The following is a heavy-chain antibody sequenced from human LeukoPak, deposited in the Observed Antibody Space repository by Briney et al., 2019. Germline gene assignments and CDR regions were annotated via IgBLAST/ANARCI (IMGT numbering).Heavy chain of an antibody. CDR1: GFTFSTSA. CDR3: ARSSRDGYNLIDYMDV. D-gene: IGHD5-24*01. CDR2: ISYDGSNK. Sequence: PGGSLRLSCVASGFTFSTSAMHWVRQAPGEGLEWVAVISYDGSNKYYADSVKGRFTISRDNSKNTLYLQMNSLRAEDTAVYYCARSSRDGYNLIDYMDVWGKGTTVTVSS. V-gene: IGHV3-30*04. J-gene: IGHJ6*03.